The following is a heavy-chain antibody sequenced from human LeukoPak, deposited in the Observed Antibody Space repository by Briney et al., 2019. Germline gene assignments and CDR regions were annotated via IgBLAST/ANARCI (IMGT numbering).Heavy chain of an antibody. CDR3: ASSSAMVTHSFDY. Sequence: SETLSLTCTVSGGFISGYYWSWIRQPPGKGLEWIGYIYYSGSTNYDPSLKSRVTISVDTSKNYFSLRLSSVTAADAAVYYCASSSAMVTHSFDYWGQGTLVTVSS. V-gene: IGHV4-59*01. J-gene: IGHJ4*02. CDR2: IYYSGST. D-gene: IGHD5-18*01. CDR1: GGFISGYY.